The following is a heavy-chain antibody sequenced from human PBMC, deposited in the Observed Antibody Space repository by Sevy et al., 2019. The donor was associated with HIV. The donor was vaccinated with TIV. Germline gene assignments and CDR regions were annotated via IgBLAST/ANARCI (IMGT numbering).Heavy chain of an antibody. CDR2: ISYDGSNK. CDR3: ARDHIPNWNDVFGSGSGLHY. Sequence: GGSLRLSCAASGFTFSSYAMHWVRQAPGKGLEWVAVISYDGSNKYYAHSVKGRFTISRDNSKNTLYLKMNSLRAEDTAVYYCARDHIPNWNDVFGSGSGLHYWGQGTLVTVSS. V-gene: IGHV3-30*04. J-gene: IGHJ4*02. D-gene: IGHD1-1*01. CDR1: GFTFSSYA.